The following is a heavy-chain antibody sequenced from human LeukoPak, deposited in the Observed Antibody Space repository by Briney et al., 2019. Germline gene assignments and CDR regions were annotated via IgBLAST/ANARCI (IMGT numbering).Heavy chain of an antibody. Sequence: SSETLSLTCTVSGGSISSYYWSWIRQPPGKGLEWIGYIYYSGSTNCNPSLKSRVTISVDTSRNQFSLKLSSVTAADTAVYYCARGRYCSSTSCYAFDIWGQGTMVTVSS. CDR2: IYYSGST. J-gene: IGHJ3*02. V-gene: IGHV4-59*01. D-gene: IGHD2-2*01. CDR3: ARGRYCSSTSCYAFDI. CDR1: GGSISSYY.